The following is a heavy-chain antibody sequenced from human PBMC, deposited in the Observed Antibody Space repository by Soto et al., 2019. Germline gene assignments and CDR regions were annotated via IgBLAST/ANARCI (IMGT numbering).Heavy chain of an antibody. Sequence: GASVKVSCKTSGGTFSTYAINWVRQAPGQGLEWMGAIIPLFGTADYSQKFQGRVTITADESTSTAYMELSSLRFDDTAVYFCARPKGTYSSGYYYFDFWGQGTLVTVPQ. D-gene: IGHD6-19*01. V-gene: IGHV1-69*13. CDR3: ARPKGTYSSGYYYFDF. CDR2: IIPLFGTA. CDR1: GGTFSTYA. J-gene: IGHJ4*02.